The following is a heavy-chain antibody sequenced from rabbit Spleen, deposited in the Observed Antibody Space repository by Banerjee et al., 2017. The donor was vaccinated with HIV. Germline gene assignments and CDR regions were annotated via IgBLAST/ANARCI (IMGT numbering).Heavy chain of an antibody. D-gene: IGHD3-1*01. V-gene: IGHV1S45*01. Sequence: QVKLVECGGGPAQPVGFLTRPGRASGVEVSSNDDRGCVRQAPGKGPEWIACIRTGDGKTYYASWAKGRFPISQTSSTTVTLQMTSLTAADTATYFCARDRLYGYFFDLWGPGTLVTVS. CDR2: IRTGDGKT. CDR3: ARDRLYGYFFDL. J-gene: IGHJ4*01. CDR1: GVEVSSNDD.